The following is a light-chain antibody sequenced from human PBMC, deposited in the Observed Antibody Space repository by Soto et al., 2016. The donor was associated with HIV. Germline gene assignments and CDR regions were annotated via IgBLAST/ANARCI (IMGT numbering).Light chain of an antibody. V-gene: IGKV2-29*03. CDR2: EVS. CDR1: QSLVHSDGKTY. J-gene: IGKJ4*01. CDR3: MHGIHMPLT. Sequence: LVLTQTPVSLSVTPGQATSISCTSSQSLVHSDGKTYLYWYLQRPGQTPQLLIHEVSSRFSGVPDRFSGSGSGTTFTLKISSVEAEDVGVYYCMHGIHMPLTFGGGTKGGY.